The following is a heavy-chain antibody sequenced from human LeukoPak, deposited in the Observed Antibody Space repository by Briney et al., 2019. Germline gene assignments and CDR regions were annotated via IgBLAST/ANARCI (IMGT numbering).Heavy chain of an antibody. J-gene: IGHJ4*02. CDR2: IIPIFGTA. Sequence: GASVKVSCKASGYTFTSYDISWVRQAPGQGLEWMGGIIPIFGTANYAQKFQGRVTITADESTSTAYMELSSLRSEDTAVYYCARAPAYSSGSSDYWGQGTLVTVSS. CDR3: ARAPAYSSGSSDY. D-gene: IGHD3-22*01. CDR1: GYTFTSYD. V-gene: IGHV1-69*13.